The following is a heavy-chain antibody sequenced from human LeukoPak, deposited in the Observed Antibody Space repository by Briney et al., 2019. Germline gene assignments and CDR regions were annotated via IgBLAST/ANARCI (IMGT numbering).Heavy chain of an antibody. J-gene: IGHJ4*02. V-gene: IGHV4-61*02. CDR3: ARGAPSDY. CDR2: IYTSGTT. CDR1: GGSISSGSISSYY. Sequence: TSETLSLTCTVSGGSISSGSISSYYWSWVRQPAGKGLEWIGRIYTSGTTNYNPSLKSRVTMSVDTSKNQFSLKLNSVTAADTAVYYCARGAPSDYWGQGTLVTVSS.